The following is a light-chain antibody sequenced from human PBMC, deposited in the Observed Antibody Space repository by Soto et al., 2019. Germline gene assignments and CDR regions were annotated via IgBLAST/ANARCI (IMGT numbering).Light chain of an antibody. CDR1: QSISSY. CDR2: AAS. V-gene: IGKV1-39*01. CDR3: QQSYSSPFT. J-gene: IGKJ3*01. Sequence: DIQITQSPSSLSASVGDRVTITCRASQSISSYLNWYQQKPWKAPNLLIYAASSLQSGVPSKFSGSGSGTDFTLTISSLQPEGFATYYCQQSYSSPFTFGPGTKVDIK.